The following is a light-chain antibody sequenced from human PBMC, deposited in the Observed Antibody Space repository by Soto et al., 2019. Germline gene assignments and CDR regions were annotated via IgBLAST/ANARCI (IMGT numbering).Light chain of an antibody. CDR1: SSDVGGYNY. CDR3: CSYAGSYILV. Sequence: QSALTQPRSVSGSPGQSVTISCTGTSSDVGGYNYVSWYQQHPGKAPKLFIYDVIKRPSGVPDRFSGSKSGNTASLTISGLQAEDEADYYCCSYAGSYILVFGGGTKVTVL. J-gene: IGLJ2*01. V-gene: IGLV2-11*01. CDR2: DVI.